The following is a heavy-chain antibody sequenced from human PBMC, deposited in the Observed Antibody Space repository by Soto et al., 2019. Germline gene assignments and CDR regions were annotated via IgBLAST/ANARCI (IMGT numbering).Heavy chain of an antibody. D-gene: IGHD3-10*01. CDR2: IGTAGDP. CDR3: AKDLPAGGMDV. Sequence: GGSLRLSCAASGFTFSSYDMHWVRQATGKGLEWVSAIGTAGDPYYPGSVKGRFTISRDNSKNTLYLQMNSLRAEDTAVYYCAKDLPAGGMDVWGQGTTVTVYS. J-gene: IGHJ6*02. CDR1: GFTFSSYD. V-gene: IGHV3-13*05.